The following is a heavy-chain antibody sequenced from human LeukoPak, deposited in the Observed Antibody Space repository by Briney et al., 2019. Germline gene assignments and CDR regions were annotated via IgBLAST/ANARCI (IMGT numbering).Heavy chain of an antibody. V-gene: IGHV4-4*09. CDR3: AFGELFSYYMDV. D-gene: IGHD3-10*01. CDR1: GGSISSYY. J-gene: IGHJ6*03. CDR2: IYTSGST. Sequence: SETLSLTCTVSGGSISSYYWSWIRQPPGKGLEWIGYIYTSGSTNYNPSLKSRVTISVDTSKIQFSLKLSSVTAADTAVYYCAFGELFSYYMDVWGKGTTVTVSS.